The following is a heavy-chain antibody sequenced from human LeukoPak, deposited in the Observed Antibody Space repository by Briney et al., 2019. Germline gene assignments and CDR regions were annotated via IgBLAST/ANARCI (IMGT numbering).Heavy chain of an antibody. Sequence: ASVKVSCKASGGTFSSYAISWVRQAPGQGLEWMGGIIPIFGTANYAQKFQGRVTMTRDTSTSTVYMELSSLRSEDTAVYYCARVGRVRGVIINYWGQGTLVTVSS. CDR2: IIPIFGTA. J-gene: IGHJ4*02. D-gene: IGHD3-10*01. CDR3: ARVGRVRGVIINY. CDR1: GGTFSSYA. V-gene: IGHV1-69*05.